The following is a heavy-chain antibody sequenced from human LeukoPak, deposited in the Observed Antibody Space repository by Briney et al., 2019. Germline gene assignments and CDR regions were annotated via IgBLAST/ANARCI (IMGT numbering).Heavy chain of an antibody. CDR2: INHSGST. J-gene: IGHJ4*02. V-gene: IGHV4-34*01. CDR1: GGSFSGYY. D-gene: IGHD6-19*01. Sequence: PSETLSLTCAVYGGSFSGYYWSWIRQPPGKGLEWIGEINHSGSTNYNPSLKSRVTISVDTSKNQLSLKLSSVTAADTAVYYCARVLQWLVPHFDYWGQGTLVTVSS. CDR3: ARVLQWLVPHFDY.